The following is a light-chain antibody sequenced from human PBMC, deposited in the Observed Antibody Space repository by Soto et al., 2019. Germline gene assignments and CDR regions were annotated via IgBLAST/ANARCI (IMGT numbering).Light chain of an antibody. CDR1: QSVNTF. J-gene: IGKJ4*01. Sequence: EIVLTQSPATLSLSPEERATLSCRDSQSVNTFLAWYQQKPGQDPRLLISDASNRATGIPARFSGSGSGTDSTLTISSLEPEDFAVYYCQQRFNWPGLTFGGGTKVEIK. CDR3: QQRFNWPGLT. CDR2: DAS. V-gene: IGKV3-11*01.